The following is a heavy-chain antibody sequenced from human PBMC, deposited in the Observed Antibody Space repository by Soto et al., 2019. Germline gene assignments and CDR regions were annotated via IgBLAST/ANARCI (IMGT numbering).Heavy chain of an antibody. V-gene: IGHV1-18*01. CDR3: ARDSYSSSWSNYCYXVVV. J-gene: IGHJ6*03. CDR2: ISAYNGNT. D-gene: IGHD6-13*01. Sequence: GAKVKVSCKASGYTFTSYVISWVRQAPGQGLEGMGWISAYNGNTNYAQKLQGRVTMTTATSTSTAYMELRSLRSDDTAVYYCARDSYSSSWSNYCYXVVVWGKGTXFPVSS. CDR1: GYTFTSYV.